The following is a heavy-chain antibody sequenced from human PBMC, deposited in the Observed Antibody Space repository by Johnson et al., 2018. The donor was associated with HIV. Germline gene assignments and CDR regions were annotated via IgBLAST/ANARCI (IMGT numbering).Heavy chain of an antibody. V-gene: IGHV3-66*02. Sequence: VQLVESGGGVVQPGRSLRLSCAASGFTVSSNYMSWVRQAPGKGLEWVSVIYSGGSTYYADSETGRFTISRDKSKNTLYLQMNSLRAEDTAVYYCAREKLRYSRPSKHDAFDIWGQGTMVTVSS. CDR2: IYSGGST. J-gene: IGHJ3*02. CDR3: AREKLRYSRPSKHDAFDI. D-gene: IGHD6-13*01. CDR1: GFTVSSNY.